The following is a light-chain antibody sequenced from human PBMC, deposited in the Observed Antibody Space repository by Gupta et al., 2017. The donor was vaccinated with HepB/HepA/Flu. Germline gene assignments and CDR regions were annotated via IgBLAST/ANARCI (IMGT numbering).Light chain of an antibody. V-gene: IGKV1-39*01. Sequence: DIQMTQSPSSLSASVGDRVTITCRASQSISNYLNWYQQKPGKAPKLLIYAASSLQSGVPPRFSGSGSGTDFTLTISSLQPEDFATYYCQQSYSTPWTFGLGTKVEIK. CDR2: AAS. CDR3: QQSYSTPWT. J-gene: IGKJ1*01. CDR1: QSISNY.